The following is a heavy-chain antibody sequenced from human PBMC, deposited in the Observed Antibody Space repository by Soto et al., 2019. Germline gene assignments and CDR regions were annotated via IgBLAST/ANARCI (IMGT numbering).Heavy chain of an antibody. CDR2: VYYSGST. J-gene: IGHJ4*02. CDR1: GGSISSYY. CDR3: ARDLYRSGLPGSNF. D-gene: IGHD6-19*01. V-gene: IGHV4-59*01. Sequence: PSETLSLNCTGSGGSISSYYWSWIRQPPGKGLERIGYVYYSGSTNYNPSLKSRVTMAVDTSKNQFSLKLSSVTAADTAVYYCARDLYRSGLPGSNFGDQGSQFTGSS.